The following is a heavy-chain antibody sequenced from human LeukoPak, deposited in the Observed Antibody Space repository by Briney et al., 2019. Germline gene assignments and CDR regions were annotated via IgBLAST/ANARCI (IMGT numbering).Heavy chain of an antibody. J-gene: IGHJ6*02. Sequence: GGSLRLSCAASGFTFSNYNFYWVRQAPGKGLEWVSSISSTSSYIYYADSMKGRFTISRDNAKNSLYLQMNSLRAEDTAVYYCARALWSGPVYYGMDVWGQGTTVTVSS. D-gene: IGHD3-10*01. V-gene: IGHV3-21*01. CDR1: GFTFSNYN. CDR3: ARALWSGPVYYGMDV. CDR2: ISSTSSYI.